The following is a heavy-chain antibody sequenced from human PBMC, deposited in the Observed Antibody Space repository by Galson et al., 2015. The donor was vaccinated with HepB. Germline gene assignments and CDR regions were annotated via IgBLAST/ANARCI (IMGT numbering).Heavy chain of an antibody. CDR3: TTVSFTYPGRYFDL. V-gene: IGHV3-15*01. J-gene: IGHJ2*01. CDR2: IKSKTDGGTT. D-gene: IGHD3-16*01. CDR1: GFTFSNAW. Sequence: SLRLSCAASGFTFSNAWMSWVRQAPGKGLEWVGRIKSKTDGGTTDYAAPVKGRFTIPRDDSKTTLYLQMNSLKTEDTAVYYCTTVSFTYPGRYFDLWGRGTLVTVSS.